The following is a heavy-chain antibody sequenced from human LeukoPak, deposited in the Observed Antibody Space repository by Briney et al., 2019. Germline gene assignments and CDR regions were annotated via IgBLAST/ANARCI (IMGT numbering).Heavy chain of an antibody. CDR2: IYYGGST. CDR3: ARALGYCSGGSCTRGYNWFDP. D-gene: IGHD2-15*01. V-gene: IGHV4-39*01. Sequence: PSETLSLTCTVSGGSISSSDYYWGWIRQPPGKGLEWIGSIYYGGSTYYNPSLKSRVTISVDTSMNQFSLKLSFVTTADTAVYYCARALGYCSGGSCTRGYNWFDPWGQGTLVTVPS. J-gene: IGHJ5*02. CDR1: GGSISSSDYY.